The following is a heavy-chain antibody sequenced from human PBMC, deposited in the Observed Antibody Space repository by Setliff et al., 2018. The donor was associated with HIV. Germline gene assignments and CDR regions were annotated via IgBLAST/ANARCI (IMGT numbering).Heavy chain of an antibody. D-gene: IGHD6-13*01. Sequence: PSETLSLTCTVSGGSISNYYWSWIRQSPEKGLEWIGYIHYSGSTNYNPSLKSRVTISLDTSKNQFSLKLSSVTAADTAIYYCAGGARLLAGYSDRWDYYYVGFGGKGTTVT. CDR1: GGSISNYY. V-gene: IGHV4-59*01. CDR3: AGGARLLAGYSDRWDYYYVGF. J-gene: IGHJ6*03. CDR2: IHYSGST.